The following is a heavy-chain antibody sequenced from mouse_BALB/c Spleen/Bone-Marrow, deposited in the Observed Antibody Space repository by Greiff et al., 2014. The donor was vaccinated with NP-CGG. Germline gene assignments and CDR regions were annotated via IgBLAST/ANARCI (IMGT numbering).Heavy chain of an antibody. D-gene: IGHD1-1*01. Sequence: QVQLQQSGAELVKPGASVKMSCEASGYTFTSYWMHWVKQRPGQGLEWIGVIDPSDSYTSYNQEFKGKATLTVDTSSSTAYMQLSSLTSEDSAVYYCTRWGTTVVAYYAMDYWGQGTSVTVSS. V-gene: IGHV1S127*01. CDR3: TRWGTTVVAYYAMDY. J-gene: IGHJ4*01. CDR2: IDPSDSYT. CDR1: GYTFTSYW.